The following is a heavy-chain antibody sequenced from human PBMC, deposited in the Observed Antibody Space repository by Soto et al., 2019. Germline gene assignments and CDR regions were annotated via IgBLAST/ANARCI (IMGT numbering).Heavy chain of an antibody. Sequence: QVQLVQSGAEVKKPGASVKVSCKTSGYTFTSYDIRWVRQATGQGPEWMGWMNPNSGNTVCAQKFKGRITMTRKTSMSTAYMELSSLRPEDTAVYYCARTRFGAVAGTWGQGTLVTVSS. J-gene: IGHJ5*02. CDR2: MNPNSGNT. CDR1: GYTFTSYD. D-gene: IGHD6-19*01. V-gene: IGHV1-8*01. CDR3: ARTRFGAVAGT.